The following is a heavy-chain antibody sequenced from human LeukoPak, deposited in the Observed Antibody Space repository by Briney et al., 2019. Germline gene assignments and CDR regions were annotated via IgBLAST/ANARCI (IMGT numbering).Heavy chain of an antibody. CDR3: AKSGGSSGYKFNFDY. J-gene: IGHJ4*02. CDR2: IRYDGSNK. CDR1: GFTFSSYG. V-gene: IGHV3-30*02. D-gene: IGHD3-22*01. Sequence: GGSLRLSCAASGFTFSSYGMHWVRQAPGKGLVWVAFIRYDGSNKYYADSVKGRFTISRDNSKNTLYLKMNSLSAEDTAVYYCAKSGGSSGYKFNFDYWGQGTLVTVSS.